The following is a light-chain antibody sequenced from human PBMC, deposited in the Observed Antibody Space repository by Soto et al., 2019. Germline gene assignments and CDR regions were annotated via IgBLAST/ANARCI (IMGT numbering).Light chain of an antibody. Sequence: QSALTQPASVSGSPGQSITISCTGTSSDVGGYNYVSWYQQYPGKAPKLMIYEVSNRPSGVSNRFSGSKSGNTASLTISGLQAEDEADYYCSSYTSSSTLVFVGGTKLTVL. V-gene: IGLV2-14*01. CDR1: SSDVGGYNY. CDR2: EVS. CDR3: SSYTSSSTLV. J-gene: IGLJ3*02.